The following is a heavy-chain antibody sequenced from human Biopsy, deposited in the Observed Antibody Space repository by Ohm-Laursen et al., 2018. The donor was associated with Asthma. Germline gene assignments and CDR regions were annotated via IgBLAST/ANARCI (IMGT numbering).Heavy chain of an antibody. V-gene: IGHV3-30*03. CDR2: ISYDGSNK. Sequence: SLRLSCAVSGFTFSSYGMHWVRQAPGKGLEWVAVISYDGSNKYYADSVKGRFTISRDNSKNTLYLQMNSLRAEDTAVYYCASQSSGPDFWSGYYYFDYWGQGTLVTVSS. CDR3: ASQSSGPDFWSGYYYFDY. CDR1: GFTFSSYG. J-gene: IGHJ4*02. D-gene: IGHD3-3*01.